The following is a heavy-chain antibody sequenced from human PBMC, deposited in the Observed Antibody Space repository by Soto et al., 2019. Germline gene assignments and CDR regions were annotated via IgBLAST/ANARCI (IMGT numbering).Heavy chain of an antibody. CDR3: ARHPHRTADYNWFDP. CDR1: GYSFTSYW. D-gene: IGHD6-13*01. J-gene: IGHJ5*02. V-gene: IGHV5-51*01. Sequence: GESLKISCKGSGYSFTSYWIGWVRQMPGKGLEWMGIIYPGDSDTRYSPSFQGQVTISADKSISTAYLQWSSLKASDTAMYYCARHPHRTADYNWFDPWGQGTLVTVSS. CDR2: IYPGDSDT.